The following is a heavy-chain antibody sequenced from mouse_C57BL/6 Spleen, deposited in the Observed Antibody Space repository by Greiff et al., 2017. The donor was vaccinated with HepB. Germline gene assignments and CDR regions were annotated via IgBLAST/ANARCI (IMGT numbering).Heavy chain of an antibody. D-gene: IGHD1-1*01. CDR1: GYTFTDYN. Sequence: VQLQQSGPELVKPGASVKMSCKASGYTFTDYNMHWVKQSHGKSLEWIGYISPNNGGTSYNQKFKGKATLTVNKSSSTAYMELRSLTSEDSAVYYCARDYGSSLVAYWGQGTLVTVSA. V-gene: IGHV1-22*01. J-gene: IGHJ3*01. CDR2: ISPNNGGT. CDR3: ARDYGSSLVAY.